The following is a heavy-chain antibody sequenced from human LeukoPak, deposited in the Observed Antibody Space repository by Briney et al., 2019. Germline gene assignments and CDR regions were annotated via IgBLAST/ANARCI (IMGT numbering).Heavy chain of an antibody. J-gene: IGHJ2*01. Sequence: SETLSLTCTVSGGSISSNNYYWVWIRQPPGKGLEWIGTISYSESTYYNPSLRSRATISVDTSKNQFSLRLTSVTAADTAVYYCAGHTWAVTKNWYFGLWGRGTLVTVSS. CDR3: AGHTWAVTKNWYFGL. CDR2: ISYSEST. CDR1: GGSISSNNYY. D-gene: IGHD4-17*01. V-gene: IGHV4-39*01.